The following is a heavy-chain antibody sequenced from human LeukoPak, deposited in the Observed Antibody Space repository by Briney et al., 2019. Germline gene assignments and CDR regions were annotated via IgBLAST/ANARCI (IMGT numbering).Heavy chain of an antibody. CDR2: IIPILGIA. CDR3: AREFMKRYYYYRMDV. CDR1: GGTFSSYA. Sequence: SVKVSCKASGGTFSSYAISWVRQPPGQGLEWMGRIIPILGIANYAQKFQGRVTITADKSTSTAYMELSSLRSEDTAVYYCAREFMKRYYYYRMDVWGQGTTVTVYS. D-gene: IGHD3-16*01. V-gene: IGHV1-69*04. J-gene: IGHJ6*02.